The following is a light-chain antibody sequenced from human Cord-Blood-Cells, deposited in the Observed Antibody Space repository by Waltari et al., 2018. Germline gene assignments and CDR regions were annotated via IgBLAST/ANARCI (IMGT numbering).Light chain of an antibody. V-gene: IGLV2-23*02. J-gene: IGLJ1*01. CDR2: EVS. Sequence: QSALTQPASVSGSPGQSITIPCTGTSSDVGSYNLVSWYQQPPGKAPKLMIYEVSKRPSGVSNRFSGSKSGNTASLTISGLQAEDEADYYCCSYAGSSTYVFGTGTKVTVL. CDR3: CSYAGSSTYV. CDR1: SSDVGSYNL.